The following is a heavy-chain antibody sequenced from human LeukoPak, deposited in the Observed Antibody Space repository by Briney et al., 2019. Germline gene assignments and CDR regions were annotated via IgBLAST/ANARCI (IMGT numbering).Heavy chain of an antibody. J-gene: IGHJ4*02. V-gene: IGHV3-23*01. CDR1: GFTFSSYA. D-gene: IGHD3-10*01. CDR2: ISGGGGST. CDR3: AKDRGYGSGLYYGAYYFDY. Sequence: PGGSLRLSCAGSGFTFSSYAVSWVRQAPGKGLEWVSAISGGGGSTYYADSVKGRFTISRDSSKNTLYLQMNSLRAEDTAVYYCAKDRGYGSGLYYGAYYFDYWGQGTLVTVSS.